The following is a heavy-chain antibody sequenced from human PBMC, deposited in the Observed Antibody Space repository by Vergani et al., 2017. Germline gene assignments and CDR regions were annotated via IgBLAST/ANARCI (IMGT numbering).Heavy chain of an antibody. CDR2: IIPIFGTA. CDR3: ARDGVVGIWFGAPVHGWFDP. CDR1: GGTFSSYA. D-gene: IGHD3-10*01. V-gene: IGHV1-69*13. J-gene: IGHJ5*02. Sequence: QVQLVQSGAEVKKPGSSVKVSCKASGGTFSSYAISWVRQAPGQGLEWMGRIIPIFGTANYAQKFQGRVTITADESMSTAYMELSSLRSEDTAVYYCARDGVVGIWFGAPVHGWFDPWGQGTLVTVSS.